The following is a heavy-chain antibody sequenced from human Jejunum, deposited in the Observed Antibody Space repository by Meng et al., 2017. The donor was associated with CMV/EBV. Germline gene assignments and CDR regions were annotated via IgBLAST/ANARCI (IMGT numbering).Heavy chain of an antibody. Sequence: SGSSFTTYWIGWVRQMPGKGLEWMGIIWPDDSDTRYSPSFQGQVTISADKSITTVYLQWSSLKASDTAIYYCARRGKLSTNGHWFDPWGQGTLVTVSS. CDR2: IWPDDSDT. J-gene: IGHJ5*02. D-gene: IGHD2-8*01. V-gene: IGHV5-51*01. CDR3: ARRGKLSTNGHWFDP. CDR1: GSSFTTYW.